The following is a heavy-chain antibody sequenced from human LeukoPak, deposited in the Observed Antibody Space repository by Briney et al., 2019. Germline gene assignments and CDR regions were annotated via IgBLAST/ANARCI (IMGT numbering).Heavy chain of an antibody. CDR3: ARDRSPAPIPPLRKKSNWFDP. CDR2: INQDGTET. D-gene: IGHD1-26*01. V-gene: IGHV3-7*01. CDR1: GFVFNTYW. J-gene: IGHJ5*02. Sequence: GGSLRPSCVASGFVFNTYWIYWVRQAPGKGLEWVATINQDGTETRYVDSVKGRFTISRDNAKNSLYLQMNSLRAEDTAVYYCARDRSPAPIPPLRKKSNWFDPWGQGTLVTVSS.